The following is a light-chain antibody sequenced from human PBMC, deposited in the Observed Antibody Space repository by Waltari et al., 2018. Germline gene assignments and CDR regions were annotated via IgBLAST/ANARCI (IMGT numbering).Light chain of an antibody. V-gene: IGLV2-14*01. CDR1: SSDVGGYHY. Sequence: QSALTQPASVSGSPGQSITISCTGTSSDVGGYHYVSWYQQHPGKAPKLMIYEVSHRPSGVSSRFPGSRAGTTASLTISGLQAEDEADYYCSSYTSSTTPYVFGTGTKVTVL. CDR3: SSYTSSTTPYV. CDR2: EVS. J-gene: IGLJ1*01.